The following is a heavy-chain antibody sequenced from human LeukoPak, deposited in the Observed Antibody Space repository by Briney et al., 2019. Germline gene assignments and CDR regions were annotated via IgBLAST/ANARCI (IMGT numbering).Heavy chain of an antibody. CDR3: ASSSSWYPYYMDV. Sequence: PSETLSLTCTVSGGSISSYYWSWIRQPAGKGLEWIGRIYTSESTNYNPSLKSRVTMSLDTSKNQFSLKLSSVTAADTAVYYCASSSSWYPYYMDVWGKGTTVTISS. J-gene: IGHJ6*03. CDR1: GGSISSYY. V-gene: IGHV4-4*07. D-gene: IGHD6-13*01. CDR2: IYTSEST.